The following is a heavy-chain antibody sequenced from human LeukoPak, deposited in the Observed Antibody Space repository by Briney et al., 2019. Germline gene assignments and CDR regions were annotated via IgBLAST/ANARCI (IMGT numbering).Heavy chain of an antibody. D-gene: IGHD3-10*01. J-gene: IGHJ4*02. CDR3: ARAMVRGVIIPHY. CDR1: GYTFTGYY. CDR2: INPNSGGT. V-gene: IGHV1-2*02. Sequence: ASVKVSCRASGYTFTGYYMHWVRQAPGQGLEWMGWINPNSGGTNYEQKFQGRVTMTRDTSISTAYMELSRLRSDDTAVYYCARAMVRGVIIPHYWGQGTLVTVSS.